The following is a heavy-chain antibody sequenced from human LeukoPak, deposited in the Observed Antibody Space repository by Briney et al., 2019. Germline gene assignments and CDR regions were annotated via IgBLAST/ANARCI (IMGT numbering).Heavy chain of an antibody. V-gene: IGHV3-21*06. J-gene: IGHJ3*02. CDR1: GFTFRIYS. CDR3: ATGFCNRTNCFRAFDI. Sequence: GGSLRLACAASGFTFRIYSMNWVRQAPGRGLEWVASISGGSNYIYYADSVKGRFTISRDNANNLLNLQMVSLRAEDTAVYYCATGFCNRTNCFRAFDIWGRGTMVTVSS. D-gene: IGHD2-2*01. CDR2: ISGGSNYI.